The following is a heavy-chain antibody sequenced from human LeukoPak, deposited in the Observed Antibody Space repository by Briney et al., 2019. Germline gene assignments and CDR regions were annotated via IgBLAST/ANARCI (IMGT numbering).Heavy chain of an antibody. CDR2: INGRDDNT. J-gene: IGHJ5*02. D-gene: IGHD2/OR15-2a*01. CDR3: AKDRVSPGFNWFDP. Sequence: PGGSLRLSCAASGFTFNRNAISWVRQAPGKGLEWVSAINGRDDNTYYADFVKGRFTISRDNSKSTVYLQMNSLRTEDTAVYYCAKDRVSPGFNWFDPWGQGTLVTVSS. V-gene: IGHV3-23*01. CDR1: GFTFNRNA.